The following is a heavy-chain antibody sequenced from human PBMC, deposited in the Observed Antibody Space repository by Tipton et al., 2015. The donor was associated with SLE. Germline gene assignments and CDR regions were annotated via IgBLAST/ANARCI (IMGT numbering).Heavy chain of an antibody. V-gene: IGHV3-30*04. CDR3: ARKGLLWFRELLGFDY. D-gene: IGHD3-10*01. Sequence: QLVQSGGGLVQPGGSLRLSCAASGFTFSSYAMHWVRQAPGKGLEWVAVISYDGSNKYYADSVKGRFTISRDNSKNTLYLQMNSLRAEDTAVYYCARKGLLWFRELLGFDYWGQGTLVTVSS. CDR2: ISYDGSNK. J-gene: IGHJ4*02. CDR1: GFTFSSYA.